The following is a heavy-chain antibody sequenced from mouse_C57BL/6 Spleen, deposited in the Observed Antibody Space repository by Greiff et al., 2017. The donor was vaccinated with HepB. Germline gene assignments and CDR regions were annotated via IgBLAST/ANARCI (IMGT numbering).Heavy chain of an antibody. CDR2: IDPNRGGT. D-gene: IGHD2-3*01. V-gene: IGHV1-72*01. CDR1: GYTFTSYW. CDR3: ARSGDGYYFAWFAY. Sequence: QVQLQQPGAELVKPGASVKLSCKASGYTFTSYWMHWVKQRPGRGLEWIGRIDPNRGGTKYNEKFKSKATLTVDNPSSTAYMQLSSLTSEDSAVYYCARSGDGYYFAWFAYWGQGTLVTVSA. J-gene: IGHJ3*01.